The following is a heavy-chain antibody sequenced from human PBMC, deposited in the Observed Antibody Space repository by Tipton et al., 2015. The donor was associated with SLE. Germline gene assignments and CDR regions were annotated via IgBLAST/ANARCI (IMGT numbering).Heavy chain of an antibody. D-gene: IGHD3-16*01. Sequence: SLRLSCAASGFTFSSYAMSWVRQAPGKGLEWVSVIYSGGSTYYADSVKGRFTISRDSSQNTLYLLMNSLRAEDTAVYYCAKDGGGPGADRHYWSQGTLVTVSS. V-gene: IGHV3-23*03. CDR2: IYSGGST. CDR1: GFTFSSYA. CDR3: AKDGGGPGADRHY. J-gene: IGHJ4*02.